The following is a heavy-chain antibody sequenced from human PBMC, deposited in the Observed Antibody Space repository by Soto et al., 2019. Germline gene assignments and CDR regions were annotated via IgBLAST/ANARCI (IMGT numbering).Heavy chain of an antibody. V-gene: IGHV4-4*07. CDR3: ARGGGVPALGDP. J-gene: IGHJ5*02. D-gene: IGHD3-16*01. CDR1: GVSMRNSY. CDR2: ISTSGNT. Sequence: SETLSLTCSVSGVSMRNSYWTWIRQSAGKGLEWVGRISTSGNTNYNPSLNSRLTMSVDTSKNQVSLKLTSVTAADTAVYYCARGGGVPALGDPWGQGTLVTVSS.